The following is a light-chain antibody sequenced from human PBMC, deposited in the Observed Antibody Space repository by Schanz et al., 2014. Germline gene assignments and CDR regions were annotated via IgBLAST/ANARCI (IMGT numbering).Light chain of an antibody. CDR2: AAS. V-gene: IGKV3-20*01. J-gene: IGKJ5*01. CDR1: QHVTRSF. Sequence: EIVLTQSPGTLSLSPGERATLSCRASQHVTRSFLAWYQQKPGQSPRLLIYAASTRATGIPSRFSGGGSGTDFTLTISRLEPEDFAMYYCHQYAISPGSFGQGTRLEIK. CDR3: HQYAISPGS.